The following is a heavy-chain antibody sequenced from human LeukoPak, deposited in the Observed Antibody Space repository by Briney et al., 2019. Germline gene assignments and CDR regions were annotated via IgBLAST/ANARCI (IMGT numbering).Heavy chain of an antibody. J-gene: IGHJ4*02. Sequence: GASVKVSCKASGGTFSSYAISWVRQAPGQGLEWMGWINPNSGGTNYAQKFQGRVTMTRDTSISTAYMELSRLRSDDTAVYYCARSSASDYWGQGTLVTVSS. CDR2: INPNSGGT. CDR3: ARSSASDY. CDR1: GGTFSSYA. V-gene: IGHV1-2*02.